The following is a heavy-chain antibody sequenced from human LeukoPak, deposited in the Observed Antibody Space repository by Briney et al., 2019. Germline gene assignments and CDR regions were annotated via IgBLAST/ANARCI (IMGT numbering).Heavy chain of an antibody. V-gene: IGHV4-59*01. Sequence: SETLSLTCTASGGSISSYSWTWIRQPPGKGLEWIGYIYNSGSTNYNPSLKSRVTISVDTSKNQFSLKLSSVTAADTAVYYCARSAYSYGHYWYFDLWGRGTLVTVSS. J-gene: IGHJ2*01. D-gene: IGHD5-18*01. CDR1: GGSISSYS. CDR2: IYNSGST. CDR3: ARSAYSYGHYWYFDL.